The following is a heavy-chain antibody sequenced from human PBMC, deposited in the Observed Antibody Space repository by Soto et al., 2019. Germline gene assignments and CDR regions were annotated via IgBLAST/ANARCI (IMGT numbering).Heavy chain of an antibody. D-gene: IGHD2-21*01. Sequence: QIQLVESGGGLVKPGGSLRLSCAASGFSFSDHYMSWIRQAPGKGLEWLSYISPRSNYREYADSVKGRHTISRDNAKKSLLLQMNSLRAEDTGVYYCVRGGGGGQFDSWGQGTLVTVSS. J-gene: IGHJ4*02. CDR3: VRGGGGGQFDS. CDR1: GFSFSDHY. CDR2: ISPRSNYR. V-gene: IGHV3-11*05.